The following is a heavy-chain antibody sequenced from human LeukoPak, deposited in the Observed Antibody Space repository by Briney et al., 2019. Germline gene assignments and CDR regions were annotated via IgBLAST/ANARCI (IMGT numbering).Heavy chain of an antibody. CDR2: IKQDGSEK. Sequence: GGSLRLSCAASGFTFSNYWMHWVRQAPGKGLEWVANIKQDGSEKYYVDSVKGRFTISRDNAKNSLYLQMNSLRAEDTAVYYCARVEEATTFNPWGQGTLVTVSS. D-gene: IGHD1-1*01. J-gene: IGHJ5*02. V-gene: IGHV3-7*01. CDR3: ARVEEATTFNP. CDR1: GFTFSNYW.